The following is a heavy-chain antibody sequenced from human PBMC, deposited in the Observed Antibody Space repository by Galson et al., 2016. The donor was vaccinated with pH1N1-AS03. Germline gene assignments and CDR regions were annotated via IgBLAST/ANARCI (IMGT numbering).Heavy chain of an antibody. V-gene: IGHV3-23*01. J-gene: IGHJ4*02. CDR1: GFTFSTFS. CDR2: ISASATDT. Sequence: LRLSCAASGFTFSTFSMSWARQTPGRGLEWVSSISASATDTYYADSVKGRFTISRDNSRETLYLQMSNLRAEDTAVYYCARRSPWSPVPTFYFDYWGQGTLVTVSS. D-gene: IGHD4/OR15-4a*01. CDR3: ARRSPWSPVPTFYFDY.